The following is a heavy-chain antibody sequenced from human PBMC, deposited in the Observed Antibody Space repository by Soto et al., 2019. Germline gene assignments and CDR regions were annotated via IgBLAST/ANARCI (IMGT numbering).Heavy chain of an antibody. CDR3: ARDYCSSTSCYGGEVGY. J-gene: IGHJ4*02. CDR2: IWYDGSNK. Sequence: QVQLVESGGGVVQPGRSLRLSCAASGFTFSSYGMHWVRQAPGKGLEWVAVIWYDGSNKYYADSVKGRFTISRDNSKNSLYLQMNSLRAEDTAVYYCARDYCSSTSCYGGEVGYWGQGTLVTVSS. D-gene: IGHD2-2*01. V-gene: IGHV3-33*01. CDR1: GFTFSSYG.